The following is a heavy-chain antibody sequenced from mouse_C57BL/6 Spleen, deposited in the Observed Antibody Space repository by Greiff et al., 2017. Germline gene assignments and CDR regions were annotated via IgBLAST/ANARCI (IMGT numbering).Heavy chain of an antibody. D-gene: IGHD1-1*01. V-gene: IGHV1-22*01. CDR1: GYTFTGYY. Sequence: VQLQQSGPELVKPGASVKMSCKASGYTFTGYYMHWVKQSPGQSLEWIGYINPNNGGTSYNQKFKGKATLTVNTSSSTAYMELRSLTSEDSAVYSCARWTTTVVPNFDCWGQGTTLTVSS. CDR3: ARWTTTVVPNFDC. J-gene: IGHJ2*01. CDR2: INPNNGGT.